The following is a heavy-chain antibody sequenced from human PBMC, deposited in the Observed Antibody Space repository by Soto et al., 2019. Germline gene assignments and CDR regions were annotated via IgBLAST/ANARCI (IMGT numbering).Heavy chain of an antibody. CDR2: TYYSGST. J-gene: IGHJ6*02. CDR1: GGSISSSSYY. D-gene: IGHD3-3*01. Sequence: QLQLQESGPGLVKPSETLSLTCTVSGGSISSSSYYWGWIRQPPGKGLEWIGSTYYSGSTYYNPSLRSRVTISVDTSKNQFSRKLSSVTAADTAVYYCARQVRFLEWLKGDYYYGMDVWGQGTTVTVSS. CDR3: ARQVRFLEWLKGDYYYGMDV. V-gene: IGHV4-39*01.